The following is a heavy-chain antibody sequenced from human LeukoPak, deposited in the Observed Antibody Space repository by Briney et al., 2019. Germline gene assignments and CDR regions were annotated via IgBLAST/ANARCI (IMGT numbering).Heavy chain of an antibody. V-gene: IGHV4-59*01. D-gene: IGHD6-19*01. CDR3: ARDHRPWVAGFDY. J-gene: IGHJ4*02. Sequence: SETLSLTCTVSGGSISSYYWSWIRQPPGKGLEWIGYIYYSGSTNYNPSLKSRVTISVDTSKNQFSLKLSSVTAADTAVYYCARDHRPWVAGFDYWGQGTVVTVSS. CDR1: GGSISSYY. CDR2: IYYSGST.